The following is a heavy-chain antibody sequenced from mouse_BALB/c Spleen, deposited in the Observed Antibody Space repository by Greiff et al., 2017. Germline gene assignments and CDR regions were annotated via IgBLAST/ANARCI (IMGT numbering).Heavy chain of an antibody. CDR1: GYTFTSYT. D-gene: IGHD4-1*01. V-gene: IGHV1-4*02. CDR2: INPSSGYT. Sequence: VQLVESAAELARPGASVKMSCKASGYTFTSYTVHWVKQRPGQGLEWIGYINPSSGYTEYNQKFKDKTTLTADKSSSTAYMQLSSLTSEDSAVYYCAREGLTGAFAYWGQGTLVTVSA. J-gene: IGHJ3*01. CDR3: AREGLTGAFAY.